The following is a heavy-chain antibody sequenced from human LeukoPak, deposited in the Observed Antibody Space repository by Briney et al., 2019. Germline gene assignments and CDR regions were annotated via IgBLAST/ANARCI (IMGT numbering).Heavy chain of an antibody. J-gene: IGHJ3*02. CDR2: IYYSGST. D-gene: IGHD3-22*01. Sequence: SETLSLTCTVSGGSISSYYWSWIRQPPGKGLEWIGYIYYSGSTNYNPSLKSRVTISVDTSKNQFSLKLSSVTAADTAVYYCARELYYYDSSGYYVDAFDIWGQGTMVTVSS. V-gene: IGHV4-59*01. CDR1: GGSISSYY. CDR3: ARELYYYDSSGYYVDAFDI.